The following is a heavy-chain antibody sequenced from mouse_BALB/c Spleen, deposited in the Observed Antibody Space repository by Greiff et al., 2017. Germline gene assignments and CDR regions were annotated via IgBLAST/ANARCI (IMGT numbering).Heavy chain of an antibody. J-gene: IGHJ3*01. CDR3: ARHKDITTAPFAY. Sequence: DVMLVESGGGLVKPGGSLKLSCAASGFAFSSYDMSWVRQTPEKRLEWVAYISSGGGSTYYPDTVKGRFTISRDNAKNTLYLQMSSLKSEDTAMYYCARHKDITTAPFAYWGQGTLVTVSA. V-gene: IGHV5-12-1*01. CDR1: GFAFSSYD. D-gene: IGHD1-2*01. CDR2: ISSGGGST.